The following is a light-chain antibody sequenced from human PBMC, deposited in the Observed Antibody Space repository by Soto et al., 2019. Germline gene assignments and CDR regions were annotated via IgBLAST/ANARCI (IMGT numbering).Light chain of an antibody. Sequence: DIPMTQSPSSVSASVGDRVTITCRASQGISSWLAWYQQKPGKAPELLIYAASTLQSGVPSRFSGSGSGTDFTLTISCLQSEDFATYYCQQYYSFPYTFGQGTKLEIK. CDR2: AAS. CDR1: QGISSW. V-gene: IGKV1-12*01. J-gene: IGKJ2*01. CDR3: QQYYSFPYT.